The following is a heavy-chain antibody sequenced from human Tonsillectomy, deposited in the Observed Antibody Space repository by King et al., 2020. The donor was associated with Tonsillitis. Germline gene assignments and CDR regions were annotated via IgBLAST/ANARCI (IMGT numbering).Heavy chain of an antibody. J-gene: IGHJ4*02. V-gene: IGHV3-30*02. CDR2: IFFNGNDK. CDR1: GFTFSTIG. D-gene: IGHD3-9*01. Sequence: VQLVESGGGVVQPGGSLRLSCAASGFTFSTIGLHWVRQAPGKGLEWVAFIFFNGNDKYYADSVKGRFTISRDNAKNTLYLQMNSLTAADTAIYFCATDAWPTPRCFDFRRYWGQGSLVTVSS. CDR3: ATDAWPTPRCFDFRRY.